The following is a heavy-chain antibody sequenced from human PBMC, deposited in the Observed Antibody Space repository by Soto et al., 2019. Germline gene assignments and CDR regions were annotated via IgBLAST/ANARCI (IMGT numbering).Heavy chain of an antibody. CDR2: LSAYNGNT. D-gene: IGHD3-10*02. Sequence: QVQLVQSGAEVKKPGASVKVSCKASGYTFTSYGISWVRQAPGQGLEWMGWLSAYNGNTNYAQKLQGRVTMTTDTTTSTAYMELRSLRSDDTAVYYCARALFGELYHRHYGMDVWGQGTTVTVSS. J-gene: IGHJ6*02. CDR3: ARALFGELYHRHYGMDV. CDR1: GYTFTSYG. V-gene: IGHV1-18*04.